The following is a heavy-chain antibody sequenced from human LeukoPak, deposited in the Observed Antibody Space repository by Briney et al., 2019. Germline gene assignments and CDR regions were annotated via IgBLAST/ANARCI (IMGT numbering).Heavy chain of an antibody. CDR2: INPNSGGT. D-gene: IGHD2-2*01. CDR3: ARVLAYCSSTSCHDY. CDR1: GYTFTGYY. V-gene: IGHV1-2*02. Sequence: VASVKVSCKASGYTFTGYYMHWVRQAPGQGLEWMGWINPNSGGTNYAQKFQGRVTMTRDTSISTVYMELSGLRSDDTAVYYCARVLAYCSSTSCHDYWGQGTLVTVYS. J-gene: IGHJ4*02.